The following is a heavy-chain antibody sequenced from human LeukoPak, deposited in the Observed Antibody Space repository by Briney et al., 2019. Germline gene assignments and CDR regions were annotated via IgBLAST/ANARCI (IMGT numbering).Heavy chain of an antibody. Sequence: PGGSLRLSCAASGFTFRNYAMRWVRQAPGKGPEWVSTISESGDNTYYADSVKGRFTISKDNSKNTLYLQMNSLRAEDTAVYYCAKQLGYCSDGSCYFPYWGQGTLVTVSS. CDR2: ISESGDNT. D-gene: IGHD2-15*01. V-gene: IGHV3-23*01. CDR3: AKQLGYCSDGSCYFPY. J-gene: IGHJ4*02. CDR1: GFTFRNYA.